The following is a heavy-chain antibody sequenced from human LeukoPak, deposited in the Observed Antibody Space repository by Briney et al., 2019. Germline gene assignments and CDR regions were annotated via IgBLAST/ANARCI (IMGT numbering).Heavy chain of an antibody. CDR2: IYYSGSS. J-gene: IGHJ4*02. D-gene: IGHD2-21*02. Sequence: PSETLSLTCTVSGGSVSRASYYSTWIRQPPGKGLEWIGYIYYSGSSDYNPSLKSRVTISLDTSKNQFSLKLSSVTAADTAVYYCATDYCGADCYFDSSGQGTLVTVSS. CDR1: GGSVSRASYY. CDR3: ATDYCGADCYFDS. V-gene: IGHV4-61*01.